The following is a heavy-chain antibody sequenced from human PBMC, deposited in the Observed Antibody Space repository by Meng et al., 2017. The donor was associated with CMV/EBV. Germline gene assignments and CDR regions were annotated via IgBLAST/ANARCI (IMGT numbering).Heavy chain of an antibody. Sequence: RLPLQESGPGLVKPSETLSLTCTVSGGSISSSSYYWGWIRQPPGKGLEWIGSIYYSGSTYYNPSLKSRVTISVDTSKNQFSLKLSSVTAADTAVYYCARDPSLRWIDYWGQGTLVTVSS. CDR3: ARDPSLRWIDY. V-gene: IGHV4-39*06. CDR2: IYYSGST. J-gene: IGHJ4*02. CDR1: GGSISSSSYY. D-gene: IGHD4-23*01.